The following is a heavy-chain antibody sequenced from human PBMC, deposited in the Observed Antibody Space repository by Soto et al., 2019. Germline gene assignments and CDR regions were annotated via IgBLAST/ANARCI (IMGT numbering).Heavy chain of an antibody. CDR1: RGTFTNYA. J-gene: IGHJ4*02. CDR2: IMPFFGSG. Sequence: QVYLVQSGAEVKKPGSSVKVSCKALRGTFTNYAFSWVRQAPGQGLEWMGGIMPFFGSGNYAQKFQGRIHITADESTTPVYLELTSLKSKDTAVYYYARASDGYYTHFVYWGQGTLVPVSS. D-gene: IGHD5-18*01. CDR3: ARASDGYYTHFVY. V-gene: IGHV1-69*01.